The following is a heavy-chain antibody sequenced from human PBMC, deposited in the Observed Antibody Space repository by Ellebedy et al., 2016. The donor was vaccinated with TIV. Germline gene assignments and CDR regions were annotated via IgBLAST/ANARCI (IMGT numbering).Heavy chain of an antibody. V-gene: IGHV3-53*01. CDR3: VRSIVVVTAGVYDAFDI. J-gene: IGHJ3*02. D-gene: IGHD2-21*02. CDR2: IYSGGGT. Sequence: GESLKISCAASGFTVSSNYMSWVRHPPGKGLEWVSVIYSGGGTYYADSVKGRFTISTDNSKNTLYLQMKSLRAEDTAVDYCVRSIVVVTAGVYDAFDIWGQGTMVTVSS. CDR1: GFTVSSNY.